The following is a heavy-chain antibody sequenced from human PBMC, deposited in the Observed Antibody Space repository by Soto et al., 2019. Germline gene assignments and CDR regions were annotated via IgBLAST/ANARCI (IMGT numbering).Heavy chain of an antibody. V-gene: IGHV4-4*07. D-gene: IGHD6-6*01. CDR2: LSTSGNT. CDR3: RRDFDY. CDR1: GVSISNYY. Sequence: SETLSLTCTVSGVSISNYYWSWIRQPAGKGLEWIGRLSTSGNTNYNPSLKSRVTMSLDTSKNQFSLMLNSVTAADTAVYYCRRDFDYWGQGTLVAVSS. J-gene: IGHJ4*02.